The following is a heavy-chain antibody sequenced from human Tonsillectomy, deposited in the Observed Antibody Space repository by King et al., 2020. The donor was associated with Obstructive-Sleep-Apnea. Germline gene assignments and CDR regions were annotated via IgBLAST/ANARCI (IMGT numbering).Heavy chain of an antibody. CDR3: ARPRGTTVVTRGAFDI. V-gene: IGHV4-59*08. J-gene: IGHJ3*02. D-gene: IGHD4-23*01. CDR1: GGSISSYY. CDR2: MYNSGST. Sequence: QLQESGPGLVKPSETLSLTCTVSGGSISSYYWSWIRQPPGKGLEWIGYMYNSGSTNYNPSLKSRVTISVDTSKNQFSLKLSSVTAADTAVYYCARPRGTTVVTRGAFDIWGQGTMVTVSS.